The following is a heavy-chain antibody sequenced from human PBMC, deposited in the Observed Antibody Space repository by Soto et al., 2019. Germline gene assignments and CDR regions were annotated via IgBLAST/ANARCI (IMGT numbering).Heavy chain of an antibody. CDR3: ARDNGGKQSFDY. Sequence: PSETLPLTCTVSGGSISRYYWSWIRQPPGKGLEWIGYIYYSGSTNYNPSLKSRVTISVDTSKNQFSLKLSSVTAADTAVYYCARDNGGKQSFDYWGQATLVTVSS. CDR1: GGSISRYY. CDR2: IYYSGST. V-gene: IGHV4-59*01. D-gene: IGHD3-16*01. J-gene: IGHJ4*02.